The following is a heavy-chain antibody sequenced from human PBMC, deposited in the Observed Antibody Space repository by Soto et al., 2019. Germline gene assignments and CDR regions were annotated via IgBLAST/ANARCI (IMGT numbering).Heavy chain of an antibody. CDR3: ARREIQGPIDY. V-gene: IGHV4-4*02. CDR2: IYYSGTT. J-gene: IGHJ4*02. D-gene: IGHD1-26*01. CDR1: GVSISSDNW. Sequence: SETLSLTCAVSGVSISSDNWWSWVRQSPGKGLEWIGEIYYSGTTYYNPSLKSRVTMSVDTSKNQFSLKLTSVTAVDTAVYYCARREIQGPIDYWGQGTLVTVSS.